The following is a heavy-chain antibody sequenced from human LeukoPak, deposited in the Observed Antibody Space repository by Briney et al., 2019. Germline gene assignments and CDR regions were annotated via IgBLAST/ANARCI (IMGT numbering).Heavy chain of an antibody. CDR3: AKDISKVGAPTTIDY. D-gene: IGHD1-26*01. V-gene: IGHV3-30*04. J-gene: IGHJ4*02. CDR2: ISYDGSNK. Sequence: GGSLRLSCAASGFTFSSYAMHWVRQAPGKGLEWVAVISYDGSNKYYADSVKGRFTISRDNSKNTLYLQMNSLRAEDTAVYYCAKDISKVGAPTTIDYWGQGTLVTVSS. CDR1: GFTFSSYA.